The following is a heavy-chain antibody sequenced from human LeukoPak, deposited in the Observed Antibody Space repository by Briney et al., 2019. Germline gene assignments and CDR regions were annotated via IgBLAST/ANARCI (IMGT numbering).Heavy chain of an antibody. Sequence: GGSLRLSCATSGFTFSCLGMQWVRQAPGKGLEWVAVIHNDGTMGQYADSVKGRFTISKDFSRNTLHLQMHSLRDDDTAVYYCAKEGDEFRGYLDVWGKGTTVTVSS. CDR2: IHNDGTMG. J-gene: IGHJ6*04. V-gene: IGHV3-30*02. CDR1: GFTFSCLG. CDR3: AKEGDEFRGYLDV. D-gene: IGHD5-12*01.